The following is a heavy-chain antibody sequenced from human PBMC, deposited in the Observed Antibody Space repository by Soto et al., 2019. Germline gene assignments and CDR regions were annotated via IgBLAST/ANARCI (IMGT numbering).Heavy chain of an antibody. CDR1: GGSISSGGYS. Sequence: SETLSLTCAVSGGSISSGGYSWSWIRQPPGKGLEWIGYIYHSGSTYYNPSLKSRVTISVDRSKNQFSLKLSSVTAADTAVYYCARSLSYYYDSSGYYYANWFDPWGQGTQVTVSS. V-gene: IGHV4-30-2*01. CDR3: ARSLSYYYDSSGYYYANWFDP. CDR2: IYHSGST. D-gene: IGHD3-22*01. J-gene: IGHJ5*02.